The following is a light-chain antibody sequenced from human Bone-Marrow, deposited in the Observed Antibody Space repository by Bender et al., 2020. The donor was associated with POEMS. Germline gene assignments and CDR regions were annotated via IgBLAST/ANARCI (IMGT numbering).Light chain of an antibody. Sequence: QSVLTQPPSVSGAPGQRVTISCTGGSSNIGAGYDVYWYQQLPGTAPKLLIYKNNQRPSGVPDRFSGSKSGASASLAISGLRSEDEADYFCVAWDDSLSGVVFGGGTKLTVL. CDR3: VAWDDSLSGVV. J-gene: IGLJ2*01. V-gene: IGLV1-47*01. CDR1: SSNIGAGYD. CDR2: KNN.